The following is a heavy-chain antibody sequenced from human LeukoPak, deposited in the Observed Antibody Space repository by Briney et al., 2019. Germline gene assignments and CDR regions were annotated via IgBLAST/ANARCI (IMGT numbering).Heavy chain of an antibody. D-gene: IGHD3-3*01. V-gene: IGHV3-7*01. CDR3: ARATNYDFWSGSSYYYYYMDV. CDR2: IKQDGSEK. CDR1: GFTFSSYW. Sequence: GGSLRLSCAASGFTFSSYWMSWVRQAPGKGLEWVANIKQDGSEKYYVDSVKGRFTISRDNAKNSLYLQMNSLRAEDTAVYYCARATNYDFWSGSSYYYYYMDVWGKGTTVTVSS. J-gene: IGHJ6*03.